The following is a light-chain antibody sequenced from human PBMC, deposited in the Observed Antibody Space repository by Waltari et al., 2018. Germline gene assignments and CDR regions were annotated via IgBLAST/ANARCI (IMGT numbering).Light chain of an antibody. J-gene: IGKJ2*01. CDR3: QQTYSTPHT. CDR1: QSISSY. CDR2: AAS. V-gene: IGKV1-39*01. Sequence: DIQMTHSPSSLSAFVGDRVTITCRASQSISSYLNWYQQKPGKAPKLLIYAASNLQSGVPSRFSGSGSGTDFTLTISSLQPEDFATYYCQQTYSTPHTFGQGTKLEIK.